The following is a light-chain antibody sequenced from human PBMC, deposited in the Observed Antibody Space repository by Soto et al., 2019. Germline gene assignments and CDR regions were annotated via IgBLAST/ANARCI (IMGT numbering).Light chain of an antibody. CDR3: QQLNDYPLT. V-gene: IGKV1-9*01. CDR2: AAS. CDR1: QDISSY. J-gene: IGKJ4*01. Sequence: DIQLTQSPSFLSASVGDRVTITCRARQDISSYLAWYQQKPGTAPNLLIYAASTLQSGVPSRFSGGGSGTEFTLTISSLQPEDFATYYCQQLNDYPLTFGGGTKVEIK.